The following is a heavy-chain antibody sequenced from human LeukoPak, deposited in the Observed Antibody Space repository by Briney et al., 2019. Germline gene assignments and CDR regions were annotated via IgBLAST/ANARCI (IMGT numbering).Heavy chain of an antibody. CDR2: ISGYNVNT. Sequence: ASVKVSCKSSGYTINTYGITWVRQAPGQGLEWMGWISGYNVNTNYSQKFQGRVTMTSDTSTSTAYMELRSLRSDDTAVYYCARGATAMVQTSFDYWGQGTLVTVSS. D-gene: IGHD5-18*01. J-gene: IGHJ4*02. V-gene: IGHV1-18*01. CDR1: GYTINTYG. CDR3: ARGATAMVQTSFDY.